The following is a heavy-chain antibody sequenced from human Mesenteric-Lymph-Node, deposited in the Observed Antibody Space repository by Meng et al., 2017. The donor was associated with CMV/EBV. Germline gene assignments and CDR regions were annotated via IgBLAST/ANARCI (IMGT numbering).Heavy chain of an antibody. J-gene: IGHJ5*02. V-gene: IGHV4-34*01. CDR1: GGSFSGYY. Sequence: YGGSFSGYYWSWNRQPPGKGLEWIGEISHSGSTNYNPSLKSRVTISVDTSKNQFSLKLNSVTAADTAVYYCARLYCSSTGCHSWFDPWGQGTLVTVSS. CDR3: ARLYCSSTGCHSWFDP. D-gene: IGHD2-2*02. CDR2: ISHSGST.